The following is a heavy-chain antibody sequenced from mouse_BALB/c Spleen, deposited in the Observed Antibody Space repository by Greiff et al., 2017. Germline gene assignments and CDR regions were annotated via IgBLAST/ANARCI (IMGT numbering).Heavy chain of an antibody. CDR1: GDSITSGY. CDR2: ISYSGST. D-gene: IGHD2-10*02. CDR3: ARGKYGNYYFDY. Sequence: EVQLQESGPSLVKPSQTLSLTCSVTGDSITSGYSNWIRKFPGNKLEYMGYISYSGSTYYNPSLKSRISITRDTSKNQYYLQLNSVTTEDTATYYCARGKYGNYYFDYWGQGTTLTVSS. V-gene: IGHV3-8*02. J-gene: IGHJ2*01.